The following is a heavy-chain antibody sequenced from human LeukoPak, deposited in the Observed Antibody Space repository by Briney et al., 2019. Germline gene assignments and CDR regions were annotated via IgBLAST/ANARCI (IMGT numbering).Heavy chain of an antibody. CDR2: INPSGGST. D-gene: IGHD5-18*01. CDR1: GYTLSDYY. CDR3: ARSGGYSYGSFDY. Sequence: ASVKLSFKAYGYTLSDYYMHWVRQPPGQALERMGIINPSGGSTSYAQKFQGRVTMTRDTSTSTVYMELSSLRSEDTAVYYCARSGGYSYGSFDYWGQGTLVTVSS. V-gene: IGHV1-46*01. J-gene: IGHJ4*02.